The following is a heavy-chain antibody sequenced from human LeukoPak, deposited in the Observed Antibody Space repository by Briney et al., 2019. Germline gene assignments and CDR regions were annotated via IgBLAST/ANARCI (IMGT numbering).Heavy chain of an antibody. CDR3: ASRSRDGYNYPFDC. J-gene: IGHJ4*02. Sequence: GRSLRLSCAASGFTFSSYAMHWVRQAPGKGLEWVAVISYDGSNKYYADSVKGRFTISRDNSKSTLYLQMNSLRAEDTAVYYCASRSRDGYNYPFDCWGQGTLVTVSS. D-gene: IGHD5-24*01. CDR2: ISYDGSNK. V-gene: IGHV3-30*01. CDR1: GFTFSSYA.